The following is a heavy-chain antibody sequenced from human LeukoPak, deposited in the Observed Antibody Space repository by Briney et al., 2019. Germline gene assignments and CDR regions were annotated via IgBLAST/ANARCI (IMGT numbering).Heavy chain of an antibody. V-gene: IGHV3-30-3*01. D-gene: IGHD6-6*01. CDR3: AKEMRVAARTKALDY. CDR1: GFTFSSYA. CDR2: ISYGGSNK. Sequence: GGSLRLSCAASGFTFSSYAMHWVRQAPGKGLEWVAVISYGGSNKYYADSVKGRFTISRDNSKNTLYLQMNSLRAEDTAVYYCAKEMRVAARTKALDYWGQGTLVTVSS. J-gene: IGHJ4*02.